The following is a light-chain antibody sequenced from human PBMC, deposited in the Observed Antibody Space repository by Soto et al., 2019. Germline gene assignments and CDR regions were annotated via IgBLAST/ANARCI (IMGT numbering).Light chain of an antibody. Sequence: EIVMTQSPATLSVSPGERATLSCRASQSVSSYLAWYQQKPGQAPRLLIYGASTRATDTPARFGGSGSGTEFTLTINSLQSEDLAVYSCQQYSDWTRVTFGGGTRVEIK. CDR2: GAS. V-gene: IGKV3-15*01. CDR3: QQYSDWTRVT. CDR1: QSVSSY. J-gene: IGKJ4*01.